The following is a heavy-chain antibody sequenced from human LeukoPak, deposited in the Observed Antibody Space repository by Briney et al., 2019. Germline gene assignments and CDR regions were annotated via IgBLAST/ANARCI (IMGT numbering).Heavy chain of an antibody. D-gene: IGHD5-18*01. CDR2: IYHSGST. Sequence: SGTLSLTCAVSGGSISSSNWWSWVRQPPGKGLEWIGEIYHSGSTNYNPSLKSRVTISVDTSKNQFSLKLSSVTAADTAVYYCARVMDTAMVIGAHGYFDLWGRGTLVTVSS. V-gene: IGHV4-4*02. CDR3: ARVMDTAMVIGAHGYFDL. J-gene: IGHJ2*01. CDR1: GGSISSSNW.